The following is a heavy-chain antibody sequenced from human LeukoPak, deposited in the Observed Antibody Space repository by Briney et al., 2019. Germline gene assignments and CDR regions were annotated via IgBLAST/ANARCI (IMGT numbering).Heavy chain of an antibody. Sequence: ASVKVSCKAFGYTFTSNYMHWVRQAPGQGPEWMGVISPSGGSTTYAQKFQGRVTLTRDMSTSTDYLELSSLRSEDTAVYYCARDYYSYGDYVDAFDIWGQGTMVTVSS. CDR1: GYTFTSNY. CDR3: ARDYYSYGDYVDAFDI. CDR2: ISPSGGST. D-gene: IGHD4-17*01. J-gene: IGHJ3*02. V-gene: IGHV1-46*01.